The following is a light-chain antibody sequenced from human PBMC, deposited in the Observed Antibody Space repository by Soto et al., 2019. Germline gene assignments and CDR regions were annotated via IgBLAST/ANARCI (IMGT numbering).Light chain of an antibody. V-gene: IGKV3-15*01. Sequence: EIVLTQSPATLSLSPGERATLSCRASQSISYYLAWYQQKPGQPPRLLIYGATTRATGIPARFSGSGSGTEFALTISSLQSEDFAVYYCQQYNNWPLTFGGGTKVEIK. CDR2: GAT. CDR1: QSISYY. CDR3: QQYNNWPLT. J-gene: IGKJ4*01.